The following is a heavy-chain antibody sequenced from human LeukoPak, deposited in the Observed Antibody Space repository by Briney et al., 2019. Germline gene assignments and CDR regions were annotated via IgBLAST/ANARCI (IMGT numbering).Heavy chain of an antibody. D-gene: IGHD3-16*01. V-gene: IGHV1-69*05. CDR1: GGTFSSYA. CDR2: IIPIFGTA. J-gene: IGHJ5*02. CDR3: ARGGFQGEEGFDP. Sequence: VASVKVSCKASGGTFSSYAISWVRQAPGQGLEWMGGIIPIFGTANYAQKFQGRVTITTDESTSTAYMELSSLRSEDTAVYYCARGGFQGEEGFDPWGQGTLVTVSS.